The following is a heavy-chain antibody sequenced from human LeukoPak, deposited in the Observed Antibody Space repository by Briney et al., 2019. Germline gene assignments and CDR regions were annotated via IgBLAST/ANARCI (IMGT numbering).Heavy chain of an antibody. V-gene: IGHV4-39*01. CDR3: AIRPVVTATREYFQH. J-gene: IGHJ1*01. D-gene: IGHD2-21*02. Sequence: SETLSLTCTVSGASISSSSHYWGWIRQPPGKGLEWIVSIYYSGSTYYNPSLKSRVTISVDTSKNQFSLKLSSVTVADTATYYCAIRPVVTATREYFQHWGQGTLVTVSS. CDR2: IYYSGST. CDR1: GASISSSSHY.